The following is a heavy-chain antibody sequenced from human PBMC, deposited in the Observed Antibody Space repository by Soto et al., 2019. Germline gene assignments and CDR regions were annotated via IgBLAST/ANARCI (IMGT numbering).Heavy chain of an antibody. CDR1: GFTFSSYI. J-gene: IGHJ3*02. Sequence: PGGSLRLSCAASGFTFSSYIMNWVLQAQGKGLEWVSSISSSSSYIYYADSVKGRFTISRDNAKNSLYLQMNSLRAEDTAVYYCAREGDYYYDSSGYLHAFDIWGQGTMVTVSS. CDR3: AREGDYYYDSSGYLHAFDI. D-gene: IGHD3-22*01. CDR2: ISSSSSYI. V-gene: IGHV3-21*01.